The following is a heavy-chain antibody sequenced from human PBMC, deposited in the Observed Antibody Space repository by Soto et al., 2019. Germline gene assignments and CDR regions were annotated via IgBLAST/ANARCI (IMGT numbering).Heavy chain of an antibody. CDR2: ISSSGSTI. V-gene: IGHV3-11*01. CDR3: ARVRLLEWSHNWFDP. J-gene: IGHJ5*02. CDR1: GFXFSDYY. Sequence: PGGSLXLSCAASGFXFSDYYMSWIRQAPGKGLEWVSYISSSGSTIYYADSVKGRFTISRDNAKNSLYLQMNSLRAEDTAVYYCARVRLLEWSHNWFDPWGQGTLVTVSS. D-gene: IGHD3-3*01.